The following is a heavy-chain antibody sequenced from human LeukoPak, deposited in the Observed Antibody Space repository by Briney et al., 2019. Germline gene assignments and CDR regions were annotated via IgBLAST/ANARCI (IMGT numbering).Heavy chain of an antibody. J-gene: IGHJ4*02. CDR2: IYYSGST. Sequence: SETLSLTCAVYGGSFSGYYWSWIRQHPGKGLEWIGYIYYSGSTYYNPSLKSRVTISVDTSKNQFSLKLSSVTAADTAVYYCARDGGLRNYWGQGTLVTVSS. D-gene: IGHD4-17*01. CDR3: ARDGGLRNY. V-gene: IGHV4-31*11. CDR1: GGSFSGYY.